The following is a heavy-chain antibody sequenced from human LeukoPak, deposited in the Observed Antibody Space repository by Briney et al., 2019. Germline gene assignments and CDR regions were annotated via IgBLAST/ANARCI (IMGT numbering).Heavy chain of an antibody. J-gene: IGHJ4*02. CDR1: GFTLSSYE. V-gene: IGHV3-48*03. Sequence: PGGSLRLSCIVSGFTLSSYEMSWIRQAPGKGLEWVASIEYSGGSAYYADSVKGRFTISRDNAKNSLYLQMNSLRAEDTAVYYCARVRVPFGYSGSYYDGYYFDYWGQGTLVTVSS. CDR3: ARVRVPFGYSGSYYDGYYFDY. D-gene: IGHD1-26*01. CDR2: IEYSGGSA.